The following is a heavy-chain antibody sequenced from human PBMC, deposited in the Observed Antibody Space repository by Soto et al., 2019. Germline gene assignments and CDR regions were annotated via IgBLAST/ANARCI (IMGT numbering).Heavy chain of an antibody. CDR1: GFTFSSYA. V-gene: IGHV3-23*01. CDR3: ATGTFNFDS. CDR2: ISGSGGST. J-gene: IGHJ4*02. Sequence: EVQLLESGGGLVQPGGSLRLSCAASGFTFSSYAMSWVRQAPGKGLEWVSTISGSGGSTYYADSAKGRFIISRDNSKSTLYLQMSSLRAEDTAVYYCATGTFNFDSWGQGTLVTVSS.